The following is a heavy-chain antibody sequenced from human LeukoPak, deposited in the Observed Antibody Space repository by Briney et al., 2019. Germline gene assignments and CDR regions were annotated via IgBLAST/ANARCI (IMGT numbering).Heavy chain of an antibody. J-gene: IGHJ4*02. V-gene: IGHV3-21*01. Sequence: PGGSLRLSCAASGFTFSSYSMSWVRQAPGTGLEWVSTISGSSRYIYFADSVRGRFTISRDNAKNSLYLQMSSLRAEDTALYYCARNYDSSGYYRNYFDCWGQGTLVTVSS. D-gene: IGHD3-22*01. CDR2: ISGSSRYI. CDR1: GFTFSSYS. CDR3: ARNYDSSGYYRNYFDC.